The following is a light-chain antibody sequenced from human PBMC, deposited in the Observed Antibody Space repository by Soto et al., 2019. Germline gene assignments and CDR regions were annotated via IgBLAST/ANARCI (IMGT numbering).Light chain of an antibody. CDR3: AAWDDSLNGQV. J-gene: IGLJ1*01. CDR2: SNN. CDR1: SSNIGSNT. Sequence: QSVLTQPPSASGTPGHSVTISCSGSSSNIGSNTVNWYQQLPGTAPKLLIYSNNQRPSGVPDRFSGSKSGTSASLAISGLQSEDEADYYCAAWDDSLNGQVFGTGTKVTV. V-gene: IGLV1-44*01.